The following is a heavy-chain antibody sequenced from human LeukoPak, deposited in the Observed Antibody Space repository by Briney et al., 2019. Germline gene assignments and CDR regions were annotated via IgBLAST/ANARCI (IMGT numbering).Heavy chain of an antibody. CDR3: ARQRRTGIAAAGTSGYSDI. V-gene: IGHV5-51*01. J-gene: IGHJ2*01. CDR2: VFPGDSDT. Sequence: GESLKISCKASDYIFTNYWIGWVRQMPGKGLEWMGIVFPGDSDTRYSPAFQGQVTISADKSINTAYLQWSSLKASDTAMYYCARQRRTGIAAAGTSGYSDIWGHGTLVTVSS. CDR1: DYIFTNYW. D-gene: IGHD6-13*01.